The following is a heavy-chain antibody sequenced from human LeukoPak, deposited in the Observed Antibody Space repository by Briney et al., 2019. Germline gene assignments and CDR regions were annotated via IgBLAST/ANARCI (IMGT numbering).Heavy chain of an antibody. Sequence: PGRSLRLSCAASGFSFSSYGMHWVRQAPGKGLEWVAVISYDGSNKYYVDSVQGRFTISRDNSKNTVSLQMNGLSAEDTAVYHCAMTTVTAYSFYYGIDVWGQGTTVTVS. J-gene: IGHJ6*02. V-gene: IGHV3-30*03. CDR2: ISYDGSNK. D-gene: IGHD4-17*01. CDR1: GFSFSSYG. CDR3: AMTTVTAYSFYYGIDV.